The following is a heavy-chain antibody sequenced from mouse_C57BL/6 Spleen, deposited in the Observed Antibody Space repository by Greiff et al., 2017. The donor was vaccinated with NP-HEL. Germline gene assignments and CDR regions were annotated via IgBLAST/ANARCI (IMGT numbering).Heavy chain of an antibody. V-gene: IGHV5-17*01. CDR3: ARGDYCGTRGYFDY. Sequence: EVQGVESGGGLVKPGGSMKLSCAASGFTFSDYGMHWVRQAPEKGLEWVAYISSGSSTIYYADTVKGRFTISRDNAKNTLCLQMTSLRSEDTAMYYGARGDYCGTRGYFDYWGQGTTLTVSS. J-gene: IGHJ2*01. D-gene: IGHD1-1*01. CDR1: GFTFSDYG. CDR2: ISSGSSTI.